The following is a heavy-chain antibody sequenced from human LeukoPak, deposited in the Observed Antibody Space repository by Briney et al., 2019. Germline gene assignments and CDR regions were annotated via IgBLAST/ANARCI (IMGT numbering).Heavy chain of an antibody. CDR3: ARVEYDSSGYHSRWLDP. J-gene: IGHJ5*02. CDR2: ISAYNGNT. V-gene: IGHV1-18*01. D-gene: IGHD3-22*01. Sequence: GASVKVPCKASGYTFSSYGISWVRQAPGQGLEWMGWISAYNGNTNYAQKLQGRVTMTTDTSTSTAYMELRSLRSDDTAVYYCARVEYDSSGYHSRWLDPWGQGTLVTVSS. CDR1: GYTFSSYG.